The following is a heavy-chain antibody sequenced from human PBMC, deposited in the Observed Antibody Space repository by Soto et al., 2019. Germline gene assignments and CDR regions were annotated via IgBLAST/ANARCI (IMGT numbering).Heavy chain of an antibody. Sequence: SETLSLTCTVSGGSISSGDYYWSWIRQPPGKGLEWIGYIYYSGSTYYNPSLKSRVTISVDTSKNQFSLKLSSVTAADTAVYYCARDPLLRYFEWFRPYGMDVWGQGTAGTVS. D-gene: IGHD3-9*01. CDR1: GGSISSGDYY. V-gene: IGHV4-30-4*01. CDR2: IYYSGST. CDR3: ARDPLLRYFEWFRPYGMDV. J-gene: IGHJ6*02.